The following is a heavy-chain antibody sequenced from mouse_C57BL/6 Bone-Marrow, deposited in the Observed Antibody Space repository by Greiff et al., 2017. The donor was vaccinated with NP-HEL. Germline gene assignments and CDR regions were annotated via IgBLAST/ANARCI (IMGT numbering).Heavy chain of an antibody. V-gene: IGHV5-4*01. CDR3: ASTFDY. Sequence: VQLQQSGGGLVKPGGSLKLSCAASGFTFSSYAMSWVRQTPEKRLEWVATISDGGSYTYYPDNVKGRFTISRDNAKNNLYLQMSHLKSEDTAMYYCASTFDYWGQGTTLTVSS. J-gene: IGHJ2*01. CDR2: ISDGGSYT. CDR1: GFTFSSYA.